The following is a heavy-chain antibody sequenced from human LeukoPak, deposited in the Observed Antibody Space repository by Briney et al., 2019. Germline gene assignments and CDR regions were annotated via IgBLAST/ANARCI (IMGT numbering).Heavy chain of an antibody. D-gene: IGHD3-10*01. CDR3: ARRGDLSSLTYHSYHMDV. CDR1: GFTFSSYS. Sequence: PGGSLRLSCAASGFTFSSYSMSWVRQAPGKGLEWVSSISSSSSYIYYADSVRGRFTISRDNAKNSLYLQMNSLRAEDTAVYYCARRGDLSSLTYHSYHMDVWGKGTTVPVSS. CDR2: ISSSSSYI. J-gene: IGHJ6*03. V-gene: IGHV3-21*01.